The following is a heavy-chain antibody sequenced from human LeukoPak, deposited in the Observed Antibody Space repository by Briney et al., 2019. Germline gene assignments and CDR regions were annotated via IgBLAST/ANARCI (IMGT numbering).Heavy chain of an antibody. CDR3: ARELLWAFDY. CDR2: IKQDGVDK. V-gene: IGHV3-7*01. CDR1: GFTLSNHW. J-gene: IGHJ4*02. Sequence: GGSLRLSCEASGFTLSNHWMSWVRQAPGKGLEWVANIKQDGVDKYYVVSVKGRFTISRDNAKNSLFLQMNSLRAEDTAVYYCARELLWAFDYWGQGTLVTVSS. D-gene: IGHD2-21*01.